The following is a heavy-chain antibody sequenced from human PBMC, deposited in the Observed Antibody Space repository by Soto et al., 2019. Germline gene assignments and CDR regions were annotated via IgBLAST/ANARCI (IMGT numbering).Heavy chain of an antibody. J-gene: IGHJ5*02. D-gene: IGHD2-15*01. CDR1: GGSISSGDYY. V-gene: IGHV4-30-4*01. CDR3: ARDHCSGGSCYSSPTNWFDP. CDR2: IYYSGST. Sequence: SETLSLTCTVSGGSISSGDYYWSWIRQPPGKGLEWIGYIYYSGSTYYNPSLKSRVTISVDTSKNQFSLKLSSVTAADTAVYYCARDHCSGGSCYSSPTNWFDPWGQGTLVTVSS.